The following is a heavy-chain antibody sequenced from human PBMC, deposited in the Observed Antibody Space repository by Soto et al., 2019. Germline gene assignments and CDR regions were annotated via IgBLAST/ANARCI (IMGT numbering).Heavy chain of an antibody. V-gene: IGHV1-2*02. Sequence: VRLVQSGAEVKEPGDSVRVSCEASGYTFTAYHIHWVRQAPGQGLEWMGWINPKFGDTGYAQDFQGRVSMTSDMSISTVYMELSRLTSNYTAIYYCARNMDYYYGRGSGNGHGVWGQGTTVTVFS. D-gene: IGHD3-10*02. CDR1: GYTFTAYH. CDR2: INPKFGDT. J-gene: IGHJ6*02. CDR3: ARNMDYYYGRGSGNGHGV.